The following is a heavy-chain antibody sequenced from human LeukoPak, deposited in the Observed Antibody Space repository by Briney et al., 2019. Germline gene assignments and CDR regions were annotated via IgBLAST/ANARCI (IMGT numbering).Heavy chain of an antibody. CDR2: IKQDGSEK. CDR3: ARELDYSSSSAFDY. CDR1: GFTFSSYW. D-gene: IGHD6-6*01. J-gene: IGHJ4*02. V-gene: IGHV3-7*01. Sequence: GGSLRLSCAASGFTFSSYWMSWVRQAPGKGLEWVANIKQDGSEKYYVDSVKGRFTISRDNAKNSLYLQMNSLRAEDTVVYYCARELDYSSSSAFDYWGQGTLVTVSS.